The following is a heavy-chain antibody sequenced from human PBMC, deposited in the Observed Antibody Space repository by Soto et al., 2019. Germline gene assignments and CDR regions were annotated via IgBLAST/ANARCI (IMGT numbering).Heavy chain of an antibody. V-gene: IGHV3-53*01. D-gene: IGHD4-4*01. Sequence: DVQLVESGAGLIQPGGSLRLSCEAFGLTVSGKKYMAWVRQAPGKGLEWVSGVYDTDGTYYADSVKGRFTSSRDSSKTIVYLQMNSLRPDDTAVYYCASWRLQEHAYDIWGLGTTVTVSS. CDR1: GLTVSGKKY. CDR2: VYDTDGT. J-gene: IGHJ3*02. CDR3: ASWRLQEHAYDI.